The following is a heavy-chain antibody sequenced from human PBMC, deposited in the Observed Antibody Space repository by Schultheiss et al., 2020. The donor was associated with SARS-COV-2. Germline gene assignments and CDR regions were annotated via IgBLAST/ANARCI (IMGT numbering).Heavy chain of an antibody. CDR3: ARSVQLYAFDI. J-gene: IGHJ3*02. V-gene: IGHV4-34*01. CDR2: INHSGST. Sequence: SQTLSLTCTVSGGSISSYYWSWIRQPPGKGLEWIGEINHSGSTNYNPSLKSRVTISVDTSKNQFSLKLSSVTAADTAVYYCARSVQLYAFDIWGQGTMVTVSS. CDR1: GGSISSYY. D-gene: IGHD6-13*01.